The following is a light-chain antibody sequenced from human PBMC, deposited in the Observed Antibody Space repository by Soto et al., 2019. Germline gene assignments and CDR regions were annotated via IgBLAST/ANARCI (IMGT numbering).Light chain of an antibody. CDR2: SAS. V-gene: IGKV1-17*01. Sequence: IEMTQSPSSLSASVGDRVTITCRVSQGIRNHLGWFQQKPGKAPKRLIYSASSLHGGVPLRFSGSGSGTEFTLAISSLQPEDFATYYCLQHDNYPYTFGQGTKLEIK. CDR1: QGIRNH. CDR3: LQHDNYPYT. J-gene: IGKJ2*01.